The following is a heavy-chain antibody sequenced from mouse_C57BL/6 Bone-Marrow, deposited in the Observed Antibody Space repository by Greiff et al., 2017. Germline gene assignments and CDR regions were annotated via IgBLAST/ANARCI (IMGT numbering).Heavy chain of an antibody. D-gene: IGHD2-4*01. CDR3: ASYDYHFDY. V-gene: IGHV1-19*01. Sequence: VQLKESGPVLVKPGASVKMSCKASGYTFTDYYMNWVKQSHGKSLEWIGVINPYNGGTSYNQKFKGKATLTVDKSSSTAYMERNSLTSEDSAVYYCASYDYHFDYWGQGTTLTVSS. J-gene: IGHJ2*01. CDR2: INPYNGGT. CDR1: GYTFTDYY.